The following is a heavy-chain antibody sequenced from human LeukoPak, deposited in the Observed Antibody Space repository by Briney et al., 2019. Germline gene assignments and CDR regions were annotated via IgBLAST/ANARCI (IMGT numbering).Heavy chain of an antibody. J-gene: IGHJ4*02. V-gene: IGHV1-8*02. Sequence: ASVKVSCKASGYTFTSYDINWVRQATGQGLEWMGWMNPNSGNTAYAQKFQGRVTMTRNTSISTAYMELSSLRSEDTAVYYCARAYYDSSGHYDYWGQGTLVTVSS. CDR1: GYTFTSYD. D-gene: IGHD3-22*01. CDR2: MNPNSGNT. CDR3: ARAYYDSSGHYDY.